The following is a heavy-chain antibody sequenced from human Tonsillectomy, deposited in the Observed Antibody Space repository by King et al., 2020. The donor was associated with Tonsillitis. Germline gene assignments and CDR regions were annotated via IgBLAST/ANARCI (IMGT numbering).Heavy chain of an antibody. V-gene: IGHV4-59*01. CDR1: GDSISSYY. CDR2: IYYSGST. Sequence: QLQESGPGLVKPSETLSLTCTVSGDSISSYYWSWIRQPPGKGLEWIGYIYYSGSTNYNPSLKSRVTISVDTSKNQFSLKLSSVTAADTAVYYCARDPAVADTWGWFDTWVQGILVTVSS. J-gene: IGHJ5*02. D-gene: IGHD6-19*01. CDR3: ARDPAVADTWGWFDT.